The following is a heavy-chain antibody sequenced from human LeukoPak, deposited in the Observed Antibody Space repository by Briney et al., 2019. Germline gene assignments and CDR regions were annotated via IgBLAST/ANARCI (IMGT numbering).Heavy chain of an antibody. CDR3: ARGIAAIESDDY. CDR1: GYSISSGYY. J-gene: IGHJ4*02. D-gene: IGHD2-2*01. V-gene: IGHV4-38-2*02. Sequence: SETLSLTCTVSGYSISSGYYWGWIRQPPGKGLEWIGSIYHSGSTYYNPSLKSRVTISVDTSKNQFSLKLSSVTAADTAVYYCARGIAAIESDDYWGQGTLVTVSS. CDR2: IYHSGST.